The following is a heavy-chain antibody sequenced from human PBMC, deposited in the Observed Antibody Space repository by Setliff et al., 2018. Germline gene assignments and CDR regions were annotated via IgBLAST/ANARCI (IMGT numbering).Heavy chain of an antibody. CDR3: AREAPGYNYNDYFDY. J-gene: IGHJ4*02. CDR1: GGSFSSYA. CDR2: IIPVVGTP. V-gene: IGHV1-69*05. D-gene: IGHD5-12*01. Sequence: SVKVSCKASGGSFSSYALNWVRQAPGQGLEWMGGIIPVVGTPNYAQKFQGRVTISTDESTTTSYMELSSLRSEDTAVYYCAREAPGYNYNDYFDYWGQGTLVTVSS.